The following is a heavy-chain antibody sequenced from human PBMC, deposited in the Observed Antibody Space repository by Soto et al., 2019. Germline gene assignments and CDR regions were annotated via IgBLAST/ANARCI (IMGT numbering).Heavy chain of an antibody. D-gene: IGHD3-22*01. CDR3: ARARRTRITMIVVAGSAFDI. J-gene: IGHJ3*02. V-gene: IGHV3-48*03. CDR1: GFTFSSYE. CDR2: ISSSGSTI. Sequence: EVQLVESGGGLVQPGGSLRLSCAASGFTFSSYEMNWVRQAPGKWLEWVSYISSSGSTIYYADSVKGRFTISRDNSKNALYLQRNSLRAEDTAVYYCARARRTRITMIVVAGSAFDIWGQGTMVTVSS.